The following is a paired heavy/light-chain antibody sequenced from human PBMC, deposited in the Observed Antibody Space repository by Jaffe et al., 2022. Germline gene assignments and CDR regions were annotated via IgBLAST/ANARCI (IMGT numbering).Light chain of an antibody. CDR2: YKSDSDK. Sequence: QAVLTQPASLSASPGASASLTCTLRSDINVGTQRVYWYQQKPGSPPQYLLRYKSDSDKQQGSGVPSRFSGSKDASANAGILLISGLQSEDEADYYCIIWHSSAWVFGGGTKLTVL. CDR3: IIWHSSAWV. V-gene: IGLV5-45*01. J-gene: IGLJ3*02. CDR1: SDINVGTQR.
Heavy chain of an antibody. Sequence: QVQLQQSGPGLVKSSQTLSLTCAISGDSVSSNSAGWNWIRQSPSRGLEWLGRTYYRSKWYNDYAISVKSRITINPDTSKNQFSLQLNSVAPEDTAVYYCAREALCSTGCYAEPFQHWGQGTLVTVSS. D-gene: IGHD2-2*01. CDR2: TYYRSKWYN. CDR3: AREALCSTGCYAEPFQH. J-gene: IGHJ1*01. V-gene: IGHV6-1*01. CDR1: GDSVSSNSAG.